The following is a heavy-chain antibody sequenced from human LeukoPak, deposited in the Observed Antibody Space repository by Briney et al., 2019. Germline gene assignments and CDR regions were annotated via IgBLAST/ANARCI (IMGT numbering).Heavy chain of an antibody. D-gene: IGHD6-13*01. Sequence: GGSLRLSCAASGFTFSSYSMNWVRQAPGKGLEWVSSISSSSSYIYYADSVKGRFTISRDNAKNSLYLQMNSLRAEDTAVYYCARDRSSHIEYDYWGQGTLVTVSS. CDR3: ARDRSSHIEYDY. CDR1: GFTFSSYS. V-gene: IGHV3-21*01. CDR2: ISSSSSYI. J-gene: IGHJ4*02.